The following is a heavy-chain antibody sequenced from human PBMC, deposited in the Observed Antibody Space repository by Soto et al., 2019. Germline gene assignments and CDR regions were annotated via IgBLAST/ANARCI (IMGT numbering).Heavy chain of an antibody. CDR1: GGTFNTYA. CDR3: AREVQVHTPAFVY. CDR2: ISPMFGAA. V-gene: IGHV1-69*19. J-gene: IGHJ4*02. Sequence: QVQLVQSGAEMKKPGSSVKVSCQSSGGTFNTYAMNWVRQAPGQGPEWMGDISPMFGAANYAPKFQGIVTITADESTGTWYMQLSSLTSEDTALYFCAREVQVHTPAFVYWGQGTLVTVSS. D-gene: IGHD3-10*01.